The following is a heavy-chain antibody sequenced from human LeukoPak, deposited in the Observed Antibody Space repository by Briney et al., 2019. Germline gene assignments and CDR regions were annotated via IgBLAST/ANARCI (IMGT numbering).Heavy chain of an antibody. Sequence: SETLSLTCTVSGASITSYYWSWIRQSPGKGLEWIGYVYYSGATMYNPSLKSRATISVDMSKSQFSLSLSSVSAADTAVYYCASGSFFSEPGFWGQGTLVTVSS. CDR2: VYYSGAT. CDR1: GASITSYY. D-gene: IGHD1-26*01. J-gene: IGHJ4*02. CDR3: ASGSFFSEPGF. V-gene: IGHV4-59*01.